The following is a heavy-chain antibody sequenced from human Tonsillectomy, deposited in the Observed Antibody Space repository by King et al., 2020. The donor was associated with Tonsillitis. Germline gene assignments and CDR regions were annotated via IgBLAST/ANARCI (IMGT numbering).Heavy chain of an antibody. D-gene: IGHD5-24*01. Sequence: QLVQSGGGLVKPGDSLRLSCAASGFTFSNAWMSWVRQAPGKGREWGGRIKSRSDGGTTDYAAPVKGRFSISSDDSQNTLYLQINSLKTDDTAVYYCATDNGYSADWGQGTLVTVSS. CDR1: GFTFSNAW. CDR2: IKSRSDGGTT. V-gene: IGHV3-15*01. J-gene: IGHJ4*02. CDR3: ATDNGYSAD.